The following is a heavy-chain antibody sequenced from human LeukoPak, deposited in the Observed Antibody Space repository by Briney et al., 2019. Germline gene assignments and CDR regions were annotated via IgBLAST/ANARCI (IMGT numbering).Heavy chain of an antibody. V-gene: IGHV5-51*01. D-gene: IGHD5-18*01. CDR2: IYPGDCDT. J-gene: IGHJ4*02. Sequence: GESLKISCQGSGYSFTSYWIGWVRQMPGKGLEWMGIIYPGDCDTRYSPSFQGQVTISADKSINTAYLQWSSLKASDTAIYYCARRGSSYELFDSWGQGTLVTVS. CDR3: ARRGSSYELFDS. CDR1: GYSFTSYW.